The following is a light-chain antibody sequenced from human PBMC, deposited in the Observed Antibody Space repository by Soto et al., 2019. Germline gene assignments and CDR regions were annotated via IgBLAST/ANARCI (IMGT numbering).Light chain of an antibody. V-gene: IGKV1-39*01. CDR3: QHRYDPPVT. Sequence: DIQMTQSPSSLCASVGDRVTITCRASQSINRFLNWYQQKPGKAPKLLIHDASTLQSGVPSRFSGSGSGTDFTLTVSSLQPEDFATYDCQHRYDPPVTFGGGTKVEIK. CDR1: QSINRF. CDR2: DAS. J-gene: IGKJ4*01.